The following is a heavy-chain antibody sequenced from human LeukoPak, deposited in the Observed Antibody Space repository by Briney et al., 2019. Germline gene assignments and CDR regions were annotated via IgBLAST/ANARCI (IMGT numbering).Heavy chain of an antibody. J-gene: IGHJ6*03. D-gene: IGHD2-15*01. CDR2: INPNSGGT. CDR3: ASKAPYCSGGSCYSGSSYYYYYYMDV. V-gene: IGHV1-2*02. Sequence: ASVKVSCKASGYTFTSYYMHWVRQAPGQGLEWMGWINPNSGGTNYAQKFQGRVTMTRDTSISTAYMELSRLRSDDTAVYYCASKAPYCSGGSCYSGSSYYYYYYMDVWGKGTTVTVSS. CDR1: GYTFTSYY.